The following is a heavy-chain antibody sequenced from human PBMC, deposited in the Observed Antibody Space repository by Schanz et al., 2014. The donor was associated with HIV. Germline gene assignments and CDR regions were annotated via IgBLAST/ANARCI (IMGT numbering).Heavy chain of an antibody. D-gene: IGHD6-19*01. J-gene: IGHJ4*02. Sequence: QVQLVQSGAEVKKPGASVKLSCKASGYTFTRHFIHWLRQAPGQGPEWMGIINPIDGMTSYAQKVQGRVTLTRETSTSTVYMDLRSLRSEDTAVYYCARATYTSGWYGVDYWGQGTLVTVSS. CDR2: INPIDGMT. CDR3: ARATYTSGWYGVDY. V-gene: IGHV1-46*01. CDR1: GYTFTRHF.